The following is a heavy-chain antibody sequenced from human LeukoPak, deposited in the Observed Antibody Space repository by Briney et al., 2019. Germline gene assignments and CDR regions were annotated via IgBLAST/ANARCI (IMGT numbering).Heavy chain of an antibody. D-gene: IGHD5-18*01. CDR3: AKGYSFGPLYYFDY. J-gene: IGHJ4*02. V-gene: IGHV3-23*01. Sequence: GGSLRLSCAASGFTFSSYAMSWVRQAPGKGLEWVSAISGSGGSTYYADSVKGRFTISRDNSKNIVHLQMNSLRAEDTAVYYCAKGYSFGPLYYFDYWGQGTLVTVSS. CDR2: ISGSGGST. CDR1: GFTFSSYA.